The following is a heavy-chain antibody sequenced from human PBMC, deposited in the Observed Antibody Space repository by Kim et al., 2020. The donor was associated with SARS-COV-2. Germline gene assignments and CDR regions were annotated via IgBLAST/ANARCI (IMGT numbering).Heavy chain of an antibody. CDR3: ARDGAPSQQLVSWFDP. V-gene: IGHV1-18*04. CDR2: ISAYNGNT. J-gene: IGHJ5*02. Sequence: ASVKVSCKASGYTFTSYGISWVRQAPGQGLEWMGWISAYNGNTNYAQKLQGRVTMTTDTSTSTAYMELRSLRSDDTAVYYCARDGAPSQQLVSWFDPWGQGTLVTVSS. CDR1: GYTFTSYG. D-gene: IGHD6-13*01.